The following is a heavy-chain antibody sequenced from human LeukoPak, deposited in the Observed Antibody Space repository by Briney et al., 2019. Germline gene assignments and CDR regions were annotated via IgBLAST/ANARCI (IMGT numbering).Heavy chain of an antibody. D-gene: IGHD2-15*01. CDR2: INHSGST. J-gene: IGHJ5*02. Sequence: SETLSLTCTVSGDSISSNNYYWGWIRQPPGKGLEWIGEINHSGSTNYNPSLKSRVTISVDTSKNQFSLKLSSVTAADTAVYYCARGPGGYCSGGSCYFDPWGQGTLVTVSS. CDR3: ARGPGGYCSGGSCYFDP. CDR1: GDSISSNNYY. V-gene: IGHV4-39*07.